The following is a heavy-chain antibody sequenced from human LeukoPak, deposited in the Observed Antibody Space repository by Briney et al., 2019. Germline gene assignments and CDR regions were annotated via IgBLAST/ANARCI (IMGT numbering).Heavy chain of an antibody. CDR1: GFTLSSYW. V-gene: IGHV3-74*01. Sequence: GGSLRLFCAASGFTLSSYWMHWVRQVPGKGLVWVSRIKSDGSDTRYADSVKGRFTISRDNAKNSLYLQMNSLRDEDTAVYYCASSGSYRFDYWGQGTLVTVSS. CDR2: IKSDGSDT. D-gene: IGHD1-26*01. CDR3: ASSGSYRFDY. J-gene: IGHJ4*02.